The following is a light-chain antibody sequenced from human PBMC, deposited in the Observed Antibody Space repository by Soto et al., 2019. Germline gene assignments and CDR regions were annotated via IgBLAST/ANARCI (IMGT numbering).Light chain of an antibody. CDR2: GAS. Sequence: EIVLTQSPGTLSLSPGERATLSCRASQSVSSSSYLAWYQQKPGQAPRLLIYGASSRATGIPDRFSGSGSPTAFTLTISRLEPEDFAVYYCRQYGSSPSYTFGQGTKLEIK. V-gene: IGKV3-20*01. J-gene: IGKJ2*01. CDR3: RQYGSSPSYT. CDR1: QSVSSSSY.